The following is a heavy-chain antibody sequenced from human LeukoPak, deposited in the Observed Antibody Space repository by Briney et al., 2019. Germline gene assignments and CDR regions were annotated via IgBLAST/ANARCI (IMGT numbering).Heavy chain of an antibody. D-gene: IGHD3-10*01. CDR1: GFTFSSYA. Sequence: PGGSLRLSCAASGFTFSSYAMHWVRQAPGKGLEYVSAISSNGGSTYYANSVKGRFTISRDNSKNTLYLQMGSLRAEDTAVYYCAREAFGELPEWGQGTLVTVSS. J-gene: IGHJ4*02. CDR2: ISSNGGST. V-gene: IGHV3-64*01. CDR3: AREAFGELPE.